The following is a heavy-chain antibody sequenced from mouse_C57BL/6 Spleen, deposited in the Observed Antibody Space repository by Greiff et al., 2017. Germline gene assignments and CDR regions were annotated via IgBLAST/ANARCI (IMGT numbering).Heavy chain of an antibody. CDR3: ARSLYDYHEGWYCDV. CDR2: IDPSDSYT. CDR1: GYTFTSYW. Sequence: QVQLQQPGAELVMPGASVKLSCKASGYTFTSYWMNWVKQRPGPGLEWIGEIDPSDSYTNYNQKFKGKSTLTVDKSSSTAYMQLSSLTSEDSAGYDCARSLYDYHEGWYCDVWGTGTTVTVSS. V-gene: IGHV1-69*01. D-gene: IGHD2-4*01. J-gene: IGHJ1*03.